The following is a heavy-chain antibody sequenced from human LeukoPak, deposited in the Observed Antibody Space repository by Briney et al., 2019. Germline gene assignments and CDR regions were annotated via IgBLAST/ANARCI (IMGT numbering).Heavy chain of an antibody. CDR3: AKVRYCSGVNCYPDDN. CDR1: GFNFNTYA. CDR2: ISYNGGRR. D-gene: IGHD2-15*01. J-gene: IGHJ4*02. V-gene: IGHV3-30*04. Sequence: GGSLRLSCVASGFNFNTYAIHWVRQAPGRGLEWVALISYNGGRRDYADSVKGRFTIDRDNSKNTVYLQMNSLRAEDTAVYYCAKVRYCSGVNCYPDDNWGQGTLVTVSS.